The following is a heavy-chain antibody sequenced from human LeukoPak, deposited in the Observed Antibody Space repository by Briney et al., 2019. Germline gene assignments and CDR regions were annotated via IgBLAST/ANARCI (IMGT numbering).Heavy chain of an antibody. CDR2: ISAYNGNT. D-gene: IGHD3-22*01. CDR3: ARDMDYYDSSGYYYVSGYFDY. Sequence: ASVKVSCKASGYTFTSYGISWVRQAPGQGLEWMGWISAYNGNTNYAQKLQGRVTMTTDTSTSTAYMELRSLRSDDTAVYYCARDMDYYDSSGYYYVSGYFDYWGQGTLVTVSS. CDR1: GYTFTSYG. V-gene: IGHV1-18*01. J-gene: IGHJ4*02.